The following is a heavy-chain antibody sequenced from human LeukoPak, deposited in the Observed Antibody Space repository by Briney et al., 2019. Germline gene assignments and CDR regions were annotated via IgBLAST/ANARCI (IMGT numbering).Heavy chain of an antibody. CDR1: GGSISSYY. CDR3: AGEVYYDSSGYCRRLYYYYYYIDV. CDR2: IYYSGST. D-gene: IGHD3-22*01. Sequence: SETLSLTCTVSGGSISSYYWSWIRQPPGKGLEWIGYIYYSGSTNYNPSLKSRVTISVDTSKNQFSLKLSSVNAADTAVYYCAGEVYYDSSGYCRRLYYYYYYIDVWGKGTTVPVSS. V-gene: IGHV4-59*01. J-gene: IGHJ6*03.